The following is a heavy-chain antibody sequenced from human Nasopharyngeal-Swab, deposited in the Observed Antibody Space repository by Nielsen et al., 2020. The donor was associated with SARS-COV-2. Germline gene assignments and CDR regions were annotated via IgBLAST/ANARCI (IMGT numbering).Heavy chain of an antibody. V-gene: IGHV4-59*08. Sequence: SETLSLTCTVSGGSISSYYWSWIRQPPGKGLEWIGYIYYSGSTNYNPSLKSRVTISVGTSKNRFSLRLNSVTAADTAVYYCARPATTAQSDAFDIWGQGTMVTVS. D-gene: IGHD1-1*01. CDR3: ARPATTAQSDAFDI. CDR1: GGSISSYY. CDR2: IYYSGST. J-gene: IGHJ3*02.